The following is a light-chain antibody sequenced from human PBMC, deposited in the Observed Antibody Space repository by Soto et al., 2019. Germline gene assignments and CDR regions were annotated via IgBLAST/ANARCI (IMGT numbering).Light chain of an antibody. CDR1: QGISNY. J-gene: IGKJ3*01. CDR2: AAS. CDR3: QKYNSAPPGGT. V-gene: IGKV1-27*01. Sequence: DLQMTQSPSSLSASVGDRVTITCRASQGISNYLAWYQQKPGKVPKLLIYAASTLQSGVPSRFSGSGSGTDFTLTISSLQPEDVATYYCQKYNSAPPGGTFGPGTKVDIK.